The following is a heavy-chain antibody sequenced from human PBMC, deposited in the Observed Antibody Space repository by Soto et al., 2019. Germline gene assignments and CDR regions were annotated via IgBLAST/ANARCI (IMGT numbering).Heavy chain of an antibody. V-gene: IGHV1-2*04. CDR2: INPNSGGT. Sequence: ASLKVSCKASGYTFTGYYMHWVRQAPGQGLEWMGWINPNSGGTNYAQKFQGWVTMTRDTSISTAYMELSRLRSDDTAVYYCARTVGNGDPYYYYGMDVWGQGTTVTVSS. D-gene: IGHD4-17*01. CDR1: GYTFTGYY. CDR3: ARTVGNGDPYYYYGMDV. J-gene: IGHJ6*02.